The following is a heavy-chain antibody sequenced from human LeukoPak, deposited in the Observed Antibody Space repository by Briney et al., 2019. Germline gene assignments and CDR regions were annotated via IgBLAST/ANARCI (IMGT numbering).Heavy chain of an antibody. V-gene: IGHV3-23*01. CDR3: ARSIPYGTTWYGRSDY. J-gene: IGHJ4*02. CDR2: ISGNGGST. D-gene: IGHD6-13*01. Sequence: GGSLRLSCAASGLTFSSYAMSWVRQAPGKGLEWVSVISGNGGSTDYADSVKGRFTISRDNALNSLYLQMNSLRAEDTAIYYCARSIPYGTTWYGRSDYWGQGTLVTVSS. CDR1: GLTFSSYA.